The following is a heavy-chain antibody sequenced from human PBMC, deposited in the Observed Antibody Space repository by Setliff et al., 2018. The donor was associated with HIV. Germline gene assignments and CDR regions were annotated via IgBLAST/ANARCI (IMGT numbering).Heavy chain of an antibody. CDR2: ISGSAIST. V-gene: IGHV3-23*01. J-gene: IGHJ3*02. CDR1: GFPFRSYA. D-gene: IGHD3-10*01. Sequence: LRLSCVASGFPFRSYAMSWVRQATGKGLEWVSLISGSAISTHSVDSVKGRFTISRDKSKYMLYLQMNSLRADHTAIYYCAKQQKSMGPYDSVDIWGQGTMVNVSS. CDR3: AKQQKSMGPYDSVDI.